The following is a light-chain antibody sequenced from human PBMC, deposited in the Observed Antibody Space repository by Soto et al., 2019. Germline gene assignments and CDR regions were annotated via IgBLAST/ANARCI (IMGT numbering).Light chain of an antibody. J-gene: IGKJ4*01. V-gene: IGKV1-39*01. CDR2: AAS. CDR3: QQNHSSPLT. Sequence: DIQMTQSPSSLSASVGDRVTITCRASRSISDCLNWYKQKPGEAPELLIYAASTLQSGVPSRFSGSGSGTDFTLTISSLQPEDSAAYYCQQNHSSPLTFGGGTKVDIK. CDR1: RSISDC.